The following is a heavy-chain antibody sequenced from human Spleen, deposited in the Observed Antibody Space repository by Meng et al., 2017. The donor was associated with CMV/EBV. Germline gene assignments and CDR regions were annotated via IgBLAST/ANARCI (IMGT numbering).Heavy chain of an antibody. CDR1: GGSFSGYY. CDR2: IHYSGST. D-gene: IGHD1-26*01. J-gene: IGHJ6*02. V-gene: IGHV4-59*01. CDR3: ARGLTNSGSFVGYYAMDV. Sequence: GSLRLSCAVYGGSFSGYYWSWVRQPPGRGLEWIGNIHYSGSTNYNPSLKGRVTMSVATSEDQFSLRLKSVTAADTAVYYCARGLTNSGSFVGYYAMDVWGQGATVTVSS.